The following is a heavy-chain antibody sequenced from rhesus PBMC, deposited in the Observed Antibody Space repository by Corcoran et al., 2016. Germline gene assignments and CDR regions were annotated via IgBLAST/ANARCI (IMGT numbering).Heavy chain of an antibody. CDR1: GGSISDSYY. V-gene: IGHV4-106*01. Sequence: QVQLQESGPGLVKPSETLSLTCAVSGGSISDSYYWSWIRPPPGKGLEWIGYIYGGGGSTYYNPSLKSRVTISTDTSKNRFSLKLSSVTAADTAVYYCARDSPYSSGWYYFDYWGQGVLVTVSS. CDR3: ARDSPYSSGWYYFDY. CDR2: IYGGGGST. D-gene: IGHD6-31*01. J-gene: IGHJ4*01.